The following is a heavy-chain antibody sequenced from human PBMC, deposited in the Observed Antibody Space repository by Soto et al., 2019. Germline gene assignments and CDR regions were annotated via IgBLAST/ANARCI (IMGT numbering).Heavy chain of an antibody. CDR3: ARDRQLVQFDS. CDR2: IYYSGGT. Sequence: QVQLQESGPGLVKPSETLSLTCTVSGGSVSSGSYYWSWIRQPPGKGLEWIGYIYYSGGTNYNPSLTSRFTRSVDTSKIRFSLKLSSVTVAATAVYYCARDRQLVQFDSWGQGTLVTVSS. CDR1: GGSVSSGSYY. V-gene: IGHV4-61*01. J-gene: IGHJ4*02. D-gene: IGHD6-13*01.